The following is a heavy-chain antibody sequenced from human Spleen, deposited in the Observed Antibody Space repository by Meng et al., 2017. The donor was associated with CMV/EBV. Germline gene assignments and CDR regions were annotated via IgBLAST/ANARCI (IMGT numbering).Heavy chain of an antibody. J-gene: IGHJ4*02. CDR2: ISSSSSYI. V-gene: IGHV3-21*01. CDR1: GFTFSSYS. Sequence: GESLKISCAASGFTFSSYSMNWVRQAPGKGLEWVSSISSSSSYIYYADSVKGRFTISRDNAKNSLYLQMNSLRAEDTAMYYCARDRTYYDILTGYVTIYYFDYWGQGTLVTVSS. CDR3: ARDRTYYDILTGYVTIYYFDY. D-gene: IGHD3-9*01.